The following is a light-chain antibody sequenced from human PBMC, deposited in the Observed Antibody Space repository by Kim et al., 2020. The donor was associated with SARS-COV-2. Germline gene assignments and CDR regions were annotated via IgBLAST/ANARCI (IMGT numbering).Light chain of an antibody. CDR1: SSNIGAGYD. Sequence: QGVTTSCTGSSSNIGAGYDVHWYQQLPGTAPKRLIYGNSNRPSGVPDRFSGSKSGTSASLAITGLQAEDEADYYCQSYDSSLSGSVFGGGTQLTVL. V-gene: IGLV1-40*01. J-gene: IGLJ2*01. CDR3: QSYDSSLSGSV. CDR2: GNS.